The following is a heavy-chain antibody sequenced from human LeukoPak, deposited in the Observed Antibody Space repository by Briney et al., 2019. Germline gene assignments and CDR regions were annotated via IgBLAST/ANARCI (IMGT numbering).Heavy chain of an antibody. V-gene: IGHV1-8*02. D-gene: IGHD6-13*01. Sequence: GASVKVSCKASGYTFTSYGISWVRQATGQGLECMGWMNPNSGNTGYAQKFRGRVTMTRNTSISTAYMELSSLRSEDTAVYYCARTTYSSSWHTGDYWGQGTLVTVSS. J-gene: IGHJ4*02. CDR1: GYTFTSYG. CDR2: MNPNSGNT. CDR3: ARTTYSSSWHTGDY.